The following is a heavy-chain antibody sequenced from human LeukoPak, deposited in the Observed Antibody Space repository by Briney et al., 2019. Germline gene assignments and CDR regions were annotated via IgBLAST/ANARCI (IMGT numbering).Heavy chain of an antibody. CDR1: GFTFTSSA. CDR3: AAHAKYSGSYDY. D-gene: IGHD1-26*01. V-gene: IGHV1-58*02. CDR2: IVVGSGNT. J-gene: IGHJ4*02. Sequence: GTSVKVSCKASGFTFTSSAMQWVRQARGQRLEWIGWIVVGSGNTNYAQKFQKRVTITRDMSTSTAYMELSSLRSEDTAVYYCAAHAKYSGSYDYWGQGTLVTVSS.